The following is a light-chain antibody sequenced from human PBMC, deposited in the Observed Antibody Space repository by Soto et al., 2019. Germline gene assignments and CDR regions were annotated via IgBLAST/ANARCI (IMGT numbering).Light chain of an antibody. V-gene: IGKV3-20*01. CDR3: QRYDTSPYT. J-gene: IGKJ2*01. CDR2: GAS. Sequence: EIVLTQSPGTLSLSPGERATLACRASPSVSSSYLAWYQQKSGQAPRLLVYGASSRATGIPDRFSGSESGTDFTLTISRLEPEDFAVYYCQRYDTSPYTFGQGTKVDIK. CDR1: PSVSSSY.